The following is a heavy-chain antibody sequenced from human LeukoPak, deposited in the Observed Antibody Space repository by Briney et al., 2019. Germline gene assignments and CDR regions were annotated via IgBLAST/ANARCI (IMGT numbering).Heavy chain of an antibody. CDR1: GYSFTSYW. J-gene: IGHJ6*02. D-gene: IGHD1-14*01. Sequence: GESLKISCKGSGYSFTSYWIGWVRQMPGKGLEWMGIIYPGDSDTRYSPSFQGQVTISADKSISTAYLQWSSLKASDTAMYYCARRSRTLGYYYGMDVWDQGTTVTVSS. CDR2: IYPGDSDT. V-gene: IGHV5-51*01. CDR3: ARRSRTLGYYYGMDV.